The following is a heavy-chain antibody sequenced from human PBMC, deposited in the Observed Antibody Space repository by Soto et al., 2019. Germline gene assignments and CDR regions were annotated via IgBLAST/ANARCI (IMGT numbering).Heavy chain of an antibody. CDR2: IRKDGSLS. J-gene: IGHJ3*02. CDR3: ASDQNDEDGSDYHDFFDI. Sequence: EVQLVESGGGLVQPGGSLRLSCTASGFTFSTYWMVWVRQAPGKGLEWEANIRKDGSLSYYVDSVKGRFTISRDNAKNSRYLRMTCLSAEDTAVYYCASDQNDEDGSDYHDFFDIWGQGTVVTVSS. D-gene: IGHD3-10*01. V-gene: IGHV3-7*04. CDR1: GFTFSTYW.